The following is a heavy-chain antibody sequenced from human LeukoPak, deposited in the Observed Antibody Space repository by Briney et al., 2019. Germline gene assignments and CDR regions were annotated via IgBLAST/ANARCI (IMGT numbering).Heavy chain of an antibody. CDR1: GFTFSRCW. D-gene: IGHD3-10*01. Sequence: GGSLRLSCAASGFTFSRCWMTWVRQTPGKGLEWVANIKPDGSVKYYVDSVKGRFTISRDNAKNSLYLQMNSLRAEDTALYYCARDRGGQWVELLLDSWGQGTLVTVSS. CDR3: ARDRGGQWVELLLDS. CDR2: IKPDGSVK. J-gene: IGHJ4*02. V-gene: IGHV3-7*05.